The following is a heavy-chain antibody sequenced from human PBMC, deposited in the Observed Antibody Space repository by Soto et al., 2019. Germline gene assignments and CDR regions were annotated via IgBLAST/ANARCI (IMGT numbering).Heavy chain of an antibody. CDR1: GYIFTNYY. CDR3: ARDLAAAAY. CDR2: INPLPTSGST. J-gene: IGHJ4*02. V-gene: IGHV1-46*01. D-gene: IGHD6-13*01. Sequence: QLQLVQSGAEVKKPGASGKVSCKASGYIFTNYYIHWVRQAPGQGLEWMAIINPLPTSGSTNYAQKFQGRVTVTRDTSTSTVYLELSSLRSDDTAVYYCARDLAAAAYWGQGTLVTVSS.